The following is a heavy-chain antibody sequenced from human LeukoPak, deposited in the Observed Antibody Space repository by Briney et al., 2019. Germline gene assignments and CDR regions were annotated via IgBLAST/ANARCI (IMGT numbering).Heavy chain of an antibody. CDR1: GFTFSSYS. CDR3: AREQGYCGGDCYSS. J-gene: IGHJ4*02. CDR2: ISSSSSYI. V-gene: IGHV3-21*01. D-gene: IGHD2-21*02. Sequence: PGXXLRLSCAASGFTFSSYSMNWVRQAPGKGLEWVSSISSSSSYIYYADSVKGRFTISRDNAKNSMYLQMNSLRAEDTAVYYCAREQGYCGGDCYSSWGQGTLVTVSS.